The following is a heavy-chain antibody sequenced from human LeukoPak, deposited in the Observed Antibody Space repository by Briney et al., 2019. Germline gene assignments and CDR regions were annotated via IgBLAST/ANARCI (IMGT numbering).Heavy chain of an antibody. CDR3: VRVIQAAAGFGNWFDP. V-gene: IGHV3-21*01. Sequence: PGGSLRLSCAASGFTFSSYTMNWVRQAPGKGLEWVSSISSSRSYIYYADSVKGRFTISRDNAKNSLYLQMNRLRAEDTAVYYCVRVIQAAAGFGNWFDPWGQGTLVTVSS. CDR2: ISSSRSYI. CDR1: GFTFSSYT. D-gene: IGHD6-13*01. J-gene: IGHJ5*02.